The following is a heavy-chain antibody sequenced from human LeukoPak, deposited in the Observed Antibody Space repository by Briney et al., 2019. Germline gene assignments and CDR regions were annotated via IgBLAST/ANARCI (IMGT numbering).Heavy chain of an antibody. J-gene: IGHJ4*02. CDR1: GGSISSTYYY. V-gene: IGHV4-39*01. Sequence: PSETLSLTCTVSGGSISSTYYYWGWIRQPPGKGLEWIGNFHYSGSNSYNPSLKSRVTISVDTSKNQFSLRLSSVTAADTAVYYCARQVTFGYAYAYYFDYWGQGTLVTVSS. D-gene: IGHD3-16*01. CDR3: ARQVTFGYAYAYYFDY. CDR2: FHYSGSN.